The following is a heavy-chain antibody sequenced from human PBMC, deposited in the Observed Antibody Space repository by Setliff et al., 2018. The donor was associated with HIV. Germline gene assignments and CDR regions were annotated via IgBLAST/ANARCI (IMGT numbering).Heavy chain of an antibody. J-gene: IGHJ5*02. D-gene: IGHD3-10*01. V-gene: IGHV4-61*02. Sequence: KASETLSLTCTVSGGSISSDSYYWTWIRQPAGKGLEWIGRIYTTGSTNYNPSLKSRVSISVDTSKNQFSLRLSSVTAADTAVYYCARTRLGEGFDPWGQGALVTVSS. CDR2: IYTTGST. CDR1: GGSISSDSYY. CDR3: ARTRLGEGFDP.